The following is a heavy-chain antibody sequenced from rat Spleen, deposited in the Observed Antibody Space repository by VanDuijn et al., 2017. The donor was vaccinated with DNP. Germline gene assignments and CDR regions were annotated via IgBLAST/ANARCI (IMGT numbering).Heavy chain of an antibody. CDR1: GFTFSGYW. CDR3: ARYYGYNYYAMDA. J-gene: IGHJ4*01. V-gene: IGHV2S12*01. Sequence: VQLVETGGGLVPPGRALKLSCVASGFTFSGYWMYWVRQLPGKGLEWIAAMSSGGSRYYNSALKSRLSISRDTSKSQVFLKMNSLQTEDTAMYFCARYYGYNYYAMDAWGQGTSVTVSS. D-gene: IGHD1-9*01. CDR2: MSSGGSR.